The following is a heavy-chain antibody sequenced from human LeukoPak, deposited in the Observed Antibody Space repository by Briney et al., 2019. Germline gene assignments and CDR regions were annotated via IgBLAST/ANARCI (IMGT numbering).Heavy chain of an antibody. CDR1: GYTFISYD. CDR2: MNPKSGNT. Sequence: ASVKVSCKASGYTFISYDIVWLRQATGQGLEWMGYMNPKSGNTDYVQNFQGRVTMTRDTSITTPYMELSGMRSEDPAVYYCARKIASTRLGVRYYYMDVWGEGTTVTISS. J-gene: IGHJ6*03. V-gene: IGHV1-8*01. CDR3: ARKIASTRLGVRYYYMDV. D-gene: IGHD2-2*01.